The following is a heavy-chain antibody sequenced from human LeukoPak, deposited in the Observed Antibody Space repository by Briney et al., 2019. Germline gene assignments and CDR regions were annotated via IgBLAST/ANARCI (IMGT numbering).Heavy chain of an antibody. D-gene: IGHD5-12*01. CDR2: INPNSGGT. CDR3: AKAGSNGYGWGPLNWVDP. Sequence: ASVKVSCKASGYTFTSYYMHWVRQAPRQGLEWMGWINPNSGGTSYAQKLQGRVTMTRDTSTSTAYMELSSLKSDDTAVYYCAKAGSNGYGWGPLNWVDPWGQGTLVTVSS. J-gene: IGHJ5*02. CDR1: GYTFTSYY. V-gene: IGHV1-2*02.